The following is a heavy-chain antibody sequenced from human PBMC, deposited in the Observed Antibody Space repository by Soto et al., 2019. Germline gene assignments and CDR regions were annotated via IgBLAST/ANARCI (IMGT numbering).Heavy chain of an antibody. CDR3: AKDSAVGGITVVVAAPDGMDV. D-gene: IGHD2-15*01. V-gene: IGHV3-23*01. CDR2: IRGSGGST. Sequence: EVQLLESGGGLVQPGGSLRLSCAASGFSFSSYAMSWVRQAPGKGLEWVSAIRGSGGSTYYADSVKGRFTISRDNSKNTLYLQMNSLRAEDTAVYYCAKDSAVGGITVVVAAPDGMDVWGQGTTVTVSS. CDR1: GFSFSSYA. J-gene: IGHJ6*02.